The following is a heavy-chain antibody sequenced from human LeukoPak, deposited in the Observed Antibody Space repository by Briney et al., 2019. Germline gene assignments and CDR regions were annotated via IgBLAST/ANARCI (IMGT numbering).Heavy chain of an antibody. V-gene: IGHV3-30*01. CDR1: GFTFSSYA. Sequence: GRSLRLSCAASGFTFSSYAMHWVRQAPGKGLEWVAVMSYDGSNKYYADSVKGRFTISRDNSKNTLYLQMNSLRAEDTAVYYCARAGVVVAPIDYWGQGTLVTVSS. CDR3: ARAGVVVAPIDY. D-gene: IGHD2-15*01. CDR2: MSYDGSNK. J-gene: IGHJ4*02.